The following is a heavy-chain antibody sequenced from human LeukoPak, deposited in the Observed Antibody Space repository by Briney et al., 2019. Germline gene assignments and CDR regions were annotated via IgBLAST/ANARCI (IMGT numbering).Heavy chain of an antibody. D-gene: IGHD5-12*01. CDR2: IIPIFGTA. CDR1: GGTFSSYA. Sequence: SVTVSCKASGGTFSSYAISWVRQAPGQGLEWMGGIIPIFGTANYAQKLQGRVTMTTDTSTSTAYMELRSLRSDDTAVYYCARGSGYETSGAFDIWGQGTMVTVSS. V-gene: IGHV1-69*05. J-gene: IGHJ3*02. CDR3: ARGSGYETSGAFDI.